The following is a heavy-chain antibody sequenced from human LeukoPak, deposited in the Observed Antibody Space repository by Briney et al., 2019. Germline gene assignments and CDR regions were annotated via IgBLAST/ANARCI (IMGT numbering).Heavy chain of an antibody. D-gene: IGHD6-19*01. CDR1: GYTFTSYD. CDR3: ARDRYGSGSTLDY. V-gene: IGHV1-18*01. J-gene: IGHJ4*02. Sequence: GAPVKVSCKASGYTFTSYDINWVRQASGQGLEWMGWISAYNGNTNYAQKLQDRVTMTTDTSTSTAYMELRSLRSDDTAVYYCARDRYGSGSTLDYWGQGTLVTVSS. CDR2: ISAYNGNT.